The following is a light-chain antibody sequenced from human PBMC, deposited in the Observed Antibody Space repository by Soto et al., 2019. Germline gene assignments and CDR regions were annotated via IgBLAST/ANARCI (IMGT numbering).Light chain of an antibody. J-gene: IGKJ4*01. CDR2: SAS. Sequence: EVVLTQSPGTLSLSPGERATLSCRASQSFSSSSLAWYQHKPGQPPKLIVYSASRRATGIPDRFSGSGSGTDFTLTISRLEPEDFALYYCQRYGGSPPVTFGGGTKVDIK. CDR1: QSFSSSS. V-gene: IGKV3-20*01. CDR3: QRYGGSPPVT.